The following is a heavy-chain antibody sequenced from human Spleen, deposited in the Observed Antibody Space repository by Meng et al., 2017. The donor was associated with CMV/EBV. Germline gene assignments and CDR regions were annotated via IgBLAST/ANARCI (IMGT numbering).Heavy chain of an antibody. D-gene: IGHD2-2*01. Sequence: SVKVSCKTSGGTFSNSALSWVRQAPGQGLEWMGRIIPILGIANYAQKFQGRVTITADKSTSTAYMELSSLRSEDTAVYYCARVQVPAAVNYYYGMDVWGQGTTVTVSS. V-gene: IGHV1-69*04. J-gene: IGHJ6*02. CDR1: GGTFSNSA. CDR2: IIPILGIA. CDR3: ARVQVPAAVNYYYGMDV.